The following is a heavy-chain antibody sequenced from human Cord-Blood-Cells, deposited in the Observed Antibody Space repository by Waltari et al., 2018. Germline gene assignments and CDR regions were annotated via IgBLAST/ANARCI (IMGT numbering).Heavy chain of an antibody. V-gene: IGHV4-39*01. CDR3: ARHTGQYNWNYEFDY. J-gene: IGHJ4*02. Sequence: QLQLQESGPGLVKPSETLSLTCTVSGGSISSSRYYWGWIRQPPGKGLEWIGSIYYSGSTYYNPSLKSRVTISVDTSKNQFSLKLSSVTAADTAVYYCARHTGQYNWNYEFDYWGQGTLVTVSS. D-gene: IGHD1-7*01. CDR2: IYYSGST. CDR1: GGSISSSRYY.